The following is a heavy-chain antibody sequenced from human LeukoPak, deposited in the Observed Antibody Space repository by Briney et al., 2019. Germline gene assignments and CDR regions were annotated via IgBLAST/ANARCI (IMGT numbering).Heavy chain of an antibody. V-gene: IGHV4-39*07. J-gene: IGHJ4*02. Sequence: SETLSLTCTVSGGSISSSSYYWGWIRQPPGKGLEWIGSFYYSGNTYYNPSLKSRVTISVDTSKNQFSLKLSSVTAADTAVYYCARACDLGHYYDSSGYQTFFDYWGQGTLVTVSS. CDR2: FYYSGNT. D-gene: IGHD3-22*01. CDR3: ARACDLGHYYDSSGYQTFFDY. CDR1: GGSISSSSYY.